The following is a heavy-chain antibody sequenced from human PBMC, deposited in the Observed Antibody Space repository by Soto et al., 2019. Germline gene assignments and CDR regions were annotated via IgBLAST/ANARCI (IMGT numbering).Heavy chain of an antibody. CDR2: IIPIFGTA. V-gene: IGHV1-69*06. D-gene: IGHD3-3*01. CDR3: ARGGYDFWSGPYYYGMDV. Sequence: ASVKVSCKASGGTFSSYAISWVRQAPGQGLEWMGGIIPIFGTANYAQKFQGRVTITADKSTSTAYMELSSLRSEDTAVYYCARGGYDFWSGPYYYGMDVWGQGTTVTVSS. J-gene: IGHJ6*02. CDR1: GGTFSSYA.